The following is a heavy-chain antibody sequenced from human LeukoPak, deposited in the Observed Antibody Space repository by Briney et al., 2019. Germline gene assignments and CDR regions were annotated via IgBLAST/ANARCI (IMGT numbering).Heavy chain of an antibody. Sequence: ASVKVSCKASGYTFTSYGISWVRQAPGQGLEWMGWISAYNGNTNYAQKLQGRVTMTTDTSTSTAYMELRSLRSDDTAVYYCARSSSQVGATRSYYYYMDVWGKGTTVTISS. CDR2: ISAYNGNT. V-gene: IGHV1-18*01. D-gene: IGHD1-26*01. J-gene: IGHJ6*03. CDR1: GYTFTSYG. CDR3: ARSSSQVGATRSYYYYMDV.